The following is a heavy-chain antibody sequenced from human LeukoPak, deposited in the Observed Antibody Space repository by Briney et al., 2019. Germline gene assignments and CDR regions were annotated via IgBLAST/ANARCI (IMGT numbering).Heavy chain of an antibody. J-gene: IGHJ4*02. CDR2: ISSSCSTI. CDR3: ARDRDAWFGELSSFDY. Sequence: GGSLRLSCAASGFTFSDYYMSWIRQAPGKGLEWVSYISSSCSTIYYADSVKGRFTISRDNAKNSLYLQMNSLRAEDTAVYYCARDRDAWFGELSSFDYWGQGTLVTVSS. D-gene: IGHD3-10*01. CDR1: GFTFSDYY. V-gene: IGHV3-11*01.